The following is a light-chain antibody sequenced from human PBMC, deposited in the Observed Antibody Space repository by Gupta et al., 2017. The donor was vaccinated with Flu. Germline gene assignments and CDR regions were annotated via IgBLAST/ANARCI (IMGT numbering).Light chain of an antibody. V-gene: IGLV3-21*02. CDR2: DYS. J-gene: IGLJ2*01. CDR1: TIGTGG. Sequence: GQTARITCAASTIGTGGVHWYHRNHDQSPVLVVYDYSDLPSGPPGGFSGSDCANTGNVTIGRVEAGDEADDYCQVWDSSSDHVVFGGGTRLTVL. CDR3: QVWDSSSDHVV.